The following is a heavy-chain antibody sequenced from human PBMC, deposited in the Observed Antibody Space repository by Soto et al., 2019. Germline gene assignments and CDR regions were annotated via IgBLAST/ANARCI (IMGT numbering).Heavy chain of an antibody. V-gene: IGHV1-24*01. J-gene: IGHJ4*02. CDR1: GYTLTELS. Sequence: ASVKVSCEVSGYTLTELSMHWVRQAPGKGLEWMGSFDPEDGETVYAQKFRGRITMTEDTSTDTAYMDLSSLRSEDTAMYYCAASSAWYYFDYWGQGTLVTVSS. D-gene: IGHD6-19*01. CDR2: FDPEDGET. CDR3: AASSAWYYFDY.